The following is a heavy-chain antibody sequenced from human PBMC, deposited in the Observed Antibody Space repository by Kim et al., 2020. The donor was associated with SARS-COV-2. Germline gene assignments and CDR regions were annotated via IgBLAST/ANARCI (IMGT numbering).Heavy chain of an antibody. Sequence: ASVKVSCKASGYTFTSYGISWVRQAPGQGLEWMGWISAYNGNTNYAQKLQGRVTMTTDTSTSTAYMELRSLRSDDTAVYYCARDQTSGSYYRDAIDIWGQGTMVTVSS. CDR1: GYTFTSYG. D-gene: IGHD1-26*01. V-gene: IGHV1-18*01. CDR3: ARDQTSGSYYRDAIDI. CDR2: ISAYNGNT. J-gene: IGHJ3*02.